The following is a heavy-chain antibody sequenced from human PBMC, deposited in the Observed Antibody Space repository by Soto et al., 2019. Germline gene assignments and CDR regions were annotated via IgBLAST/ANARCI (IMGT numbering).Heavy chain of an antibody. CDR1: GYTFTIYG. V-gene: IGHV1-18*01. J-gene: IGHJ6*02. CDR3: ARGRGCSGGSGYSFGRFYYYGMDV. Sequence: ASVKVSCKASGYTFTIYGISWVRQAPGQGLEWMGWISAYNGNTNYAQKLQGRVTMTTDTSTSTAYMELRSLRSDDTAVYYCARGRGCSGGSGYSFGRFYYYGMDVWGQGTTVTVSS. CDR2: ISAYNGNT. D-gene: IGHD2-15*01.